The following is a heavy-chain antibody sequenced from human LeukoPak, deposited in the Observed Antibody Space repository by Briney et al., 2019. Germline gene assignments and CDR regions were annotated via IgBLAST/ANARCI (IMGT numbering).Heavy chain of an antibody. CDR2: ISGDGGKT. V-gene: IGHV3-43*02. CDR1: GFTFGDYA. J-gene: IGHJ4*02. Sequence: PGGSLRLSCAVSGFTFGDYAMHWVRQAPGKGLEWVSLISGDGGKTYYGDNVKGRFTISRDNSKNSLYLQMNSLRTEDTAFYYCAKEKEYTYGYYSFDNWGQGALVTVSS. CDR3: AKEKEYTYGYYSFDN. D-gene: IGHD5-18*01.